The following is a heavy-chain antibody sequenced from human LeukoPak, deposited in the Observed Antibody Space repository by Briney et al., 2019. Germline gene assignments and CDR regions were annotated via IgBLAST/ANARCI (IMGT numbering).Heavy chain of an antibody. CDR2: IYYSGST. Sequence: PSETLSLTCTVSGGSISGYYWSWIRQPPWKGLEWIGYIYYSGSTNYNPSLKSRVTISVDTSKNQFSLKLSSVTAADTAVYYCARGYYDFWSGYRPFDYWGQGTLVTVSS. CDR3: ARGYYDFWSGYRPFDY. J-gene: IGHJ4*02. CDR1: GGSISGYY. D-gene: IGHD3-3*01. V-gene: IGHV4-59*12.